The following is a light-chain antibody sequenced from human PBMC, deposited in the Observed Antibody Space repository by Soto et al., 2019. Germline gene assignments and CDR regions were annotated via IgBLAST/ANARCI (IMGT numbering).Light chain of an antibody. CDR2: DAS. J-gene: IGKJ4*01. Sequence: DIQMTQSPSTLSASVGDRVTITCRASQSISSWLAWYQQKPGKAPKLLIYDASSLESGVPSRISGSGSVTEFTLTISSLHPDDFANYYCQQYNSYSLTSGGRTKVEIK. V-gene: IGKV1-5*01. CDR1: QSISSW. CDR3: QQYNSYSLT.